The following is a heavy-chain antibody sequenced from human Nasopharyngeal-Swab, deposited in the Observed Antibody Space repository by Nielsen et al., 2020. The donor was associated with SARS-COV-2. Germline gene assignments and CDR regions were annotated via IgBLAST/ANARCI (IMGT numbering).Heavy chain of an antibody. CDR1: GFTFSSYA. Sequence: GESLKISCAASGFTFSSYAMSWVRQAPGKGLEWVSAISGSGGSTYYADSVKGRFTISRDNSKNTLYLQMNSLRAEDTAVYYCAKGGYTSFFDYWGQGTLVTVSS. D-gene: IGHD5-18*01. V-gene: IGHV3-23*01. J-gene: IGHJ4*02. CDR3: AKGGYTSFFDY. CDR2: ISGSGGST.